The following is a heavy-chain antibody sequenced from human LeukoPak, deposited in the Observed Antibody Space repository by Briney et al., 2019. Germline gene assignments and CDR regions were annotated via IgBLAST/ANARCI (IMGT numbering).Heavy chain of an antibody. Sequence: GGSLRLSCAASGFTFSSYSMNWVRQAPGKGLEWVSSISSSSYIYYADSVKGRFTISRDNAKNSLYLQMNSLRAEDTAVYYCARARCSGGSCHFPWEFDYWGQGTLVTVSS. D-gene: IGHD2-15*01. V-gene: IGHV3-21*01. CDR1: GFTFSSYS. CDR2: ISSSSYI. CDR3: ARARCSGGSCHFPWEFDY. J-gene: IGHJ4*02.